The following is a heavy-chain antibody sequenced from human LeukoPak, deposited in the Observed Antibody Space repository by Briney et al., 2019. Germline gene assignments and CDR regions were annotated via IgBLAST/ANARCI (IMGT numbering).Heavy chain of an antibody. CDR1: GYTFTGYY. CDR2: INPNSGGT. Sequence: APVKVSCKASGYTFTGYYMHWVRQAPGQGLEWMGWINPNSGGTNYAQKFQGRVTMTRDTSISTAYMELSRLRSGDTAVYYCARDDDYGGNYYFDYWGQGTLVTVSS. D-gene: IGHD4-23*01. V-gene: IGHV1-2*02. J-gene: IGHJ4*02. CDR3: ARDDDYGGNYYFDY.